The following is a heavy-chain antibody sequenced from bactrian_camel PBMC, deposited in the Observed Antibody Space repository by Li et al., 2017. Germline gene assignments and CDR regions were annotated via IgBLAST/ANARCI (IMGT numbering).Heavy chain of an antibody. J-gene: IGHJ6*01. CDR3: TTGDALVVGGTFGN. Sequence: VQLVESGGGLVQPGGSLRLSCVASGFTFSGASMSWVRQAPGKGLEWVSAIGGSGRSSYYADSMQGRFTISRDNAKNTLYLQMDSLKTEDTGVYYCTTGDALVVGGTFGNWGQGTQVTVS. CDR2: IGGSGRSS. D-gene: IGHD7*01. V-gene: IGHV3S31*01. CDR1: GFTFSGAS.